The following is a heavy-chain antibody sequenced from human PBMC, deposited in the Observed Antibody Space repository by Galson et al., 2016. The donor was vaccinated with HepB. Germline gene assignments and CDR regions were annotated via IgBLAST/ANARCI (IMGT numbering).Heavy chain of an antibody. J-gene: IGHJ5*02. Sequence: SETLSLTCTVSGGSISSSSYWWGWIRQPPGKGLEWIGSIYFSGSTYYNPSLKSRVTISVDTSKNQFSLKLSSVTAADTAVYYCARDRQVYLWGQGILVTVSS. D-gene: IGHD6-6*01. CDR3: ARDRQVYL. V-gene: IGHV4-39*02. CDR1: GGSISSSSYW. CDR2: IYFSGST.